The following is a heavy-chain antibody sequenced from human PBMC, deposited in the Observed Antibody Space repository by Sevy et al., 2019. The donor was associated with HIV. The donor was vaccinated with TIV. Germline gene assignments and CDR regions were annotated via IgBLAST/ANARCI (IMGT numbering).Heavy chain of an antibody. CDR2: ISGSGGST. Sequence: GVSLRLSCAASGFTFSSYAMSWVRQAPGKGLEWVSAISGSGGSTYYADSVKGRFTISRDNSKNTLYLQMNSLRAEDTAVYYCAKLDCSGGSCYDFDYWGQGTLVTVSS. D-gene: IGHD2-15*01. V-gene: IGHV3-23*01. J-gene: IGHJ4*02. CDR3: AKLDCSGGSCYDFDY. CDR1: GFTFSSYA.